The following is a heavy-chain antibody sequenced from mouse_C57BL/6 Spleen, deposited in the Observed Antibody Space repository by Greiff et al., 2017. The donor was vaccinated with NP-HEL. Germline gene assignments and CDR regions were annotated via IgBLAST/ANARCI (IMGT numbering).Heavy chain of an antibody. D-gene: IGHD1-1*01. Sequence: EVKLMESGAELVRPGASVKLSCTASGFNIKDDYMHWVKQRPEQGLEWIGWIDPENGDTEYASKFQGKATITADTSSNTAYLQLSSLTSEDTAVYYCTTITTVVALDYWGQGTTLTVSS. CDR2: IDPENGDT. CDR3: TTITTVVALDY. V-gene: IGHV14-4*01. CDR1: GFNIKDDY. J-gene: IGHJ2*01.